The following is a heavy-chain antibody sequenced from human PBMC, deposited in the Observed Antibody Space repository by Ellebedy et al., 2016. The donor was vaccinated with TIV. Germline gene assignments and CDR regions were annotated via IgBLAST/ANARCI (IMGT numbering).Heavy chain of an antibody. V-gene: IGHV5-10-1*01. J-gene: IGHJ4*02. D-gene: IGHD5-18*01. Sequence: GESLKISCQGSGYSFTSYWITWVRQMPGKGLEWMGRIDPSDSYTNYSPSFQGHVTISADKSISTAYLHWSSLKASDTAIYYCARHMDTAMANDYWGQGTLVTVSS. CDR2: IDPSDSYT. CDR1: GYSFTSYW. CDR3: ARHMDTAMANDY.